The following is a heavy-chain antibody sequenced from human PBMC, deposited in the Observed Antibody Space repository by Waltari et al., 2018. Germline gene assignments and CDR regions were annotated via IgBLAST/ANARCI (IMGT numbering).Heavy chain of an antibody. CDR2: IYHSGST. CDR3: ARDLPRISSYFDY. V-gene: IGHV4-38-2*02. J-gene: IGHJ4*02. Sequence: QVQLQESGPGLVKPSETLSLTCAVSGYSISSGYYWGWIRQPPGKGLEWIGSIYHSGSTDYNPSLNSRVTISVDTSKNQFSLKLSSVTAADTAVYYCARDLPRISSYFDYWGQGTLVTVSS. CDR1: GYSISSGYY.